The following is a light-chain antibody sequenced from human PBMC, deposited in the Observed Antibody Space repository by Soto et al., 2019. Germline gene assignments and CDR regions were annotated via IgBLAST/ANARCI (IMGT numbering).Light chain of an antibody. Sequence: QSALTQPRSVSGSPGQSVTISCTGTSSDVGAYQYVSWYQQHPGEAPKLIIYEVSNRPSGVSNRFSGSKSDNTASLTITGLQAEDEASYYCSSYTITHIPVIFGGGTQLTVL. V-gene: IGLV2-14*01. J-gene: IGLJ2*01. CDR3: SSYTITHIPVI. CDR2: EVS. CDR1: SSDVGAYQY.